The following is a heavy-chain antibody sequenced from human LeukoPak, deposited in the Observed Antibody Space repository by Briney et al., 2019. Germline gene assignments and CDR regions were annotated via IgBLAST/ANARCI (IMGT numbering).Heavy chain of an antibody. CDR3: AKDDLWFGEFVPYYYYGMDV. CDR1: GFTFSSYA. V-gene: IGHV3-23*01. CDR2: ISWNSGSI. D-gene: IGHD3-10*01. J-gene: IGHJ6*02. Sequence: GGSLGLSCAASGFTFSSYAMSWVRQAPGKGLEWVSAISWNSGSIGYADSVKGRFTISRDNAKNSLYLQMNSLRAEDTAVYYCAKDDLWFGEFVPYYYYGMDVWGQGTTVTVSS.